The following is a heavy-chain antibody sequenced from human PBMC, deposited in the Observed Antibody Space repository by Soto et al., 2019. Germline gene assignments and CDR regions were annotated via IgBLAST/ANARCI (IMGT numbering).Heavy chain of an antibody. J-gene: IGHJ6*02. V-gene: IGHV3-30*18. CDR3: AKDFKISGGHYGSLNYYYGMDV. Sequence: PGGSLRLSCEASGFTFSAFGMHWVRQAPGKGLEWVAIISYDGILKYYADSVKGRFTISRDTSKSALYLQMNSLRPEDTAVYYCAKDFKISGGHYGSLNYYYGMDVWGQGTPVTVSS. CDR1: GFTFSAFG. CDR2: ISYDGILK. D-gene: IGHD3-10*01.